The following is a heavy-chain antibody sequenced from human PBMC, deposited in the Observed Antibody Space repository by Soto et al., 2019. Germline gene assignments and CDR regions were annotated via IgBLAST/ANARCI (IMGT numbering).Heavy chain of an antibody. D-gene: IGHD6-13*01. CDR3: ATSSSWYGDAFDI. CDR1: GYTFTSYD. V-gene: IGHV1-8*01. J-gene: IGHJ3*02. Sequence: RXSVKVWLKASGYTFTSYDINWVRQATGQGLEWMGWMNPNSDNTGYAQKFQGRVTMTRNTSISTAYMELSSLRSEDTAVYYCATSSSWYGDAFDIWGQGTMVTVSS. CDR2: MNPNSDNT.